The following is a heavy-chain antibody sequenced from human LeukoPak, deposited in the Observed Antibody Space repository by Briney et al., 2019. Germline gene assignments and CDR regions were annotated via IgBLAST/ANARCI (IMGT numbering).Heavy chain of an antibody. J-gene: IGHJ4*02. D-gene: IGHD6-13*01. CDR3: ARAIKYSGSWYDAGDDY. CDR1: GYTFTSYD. CDR2: MSPNSGNT. Sequence: ASVNVSCKASGYTFTSYDINWVRQATGQGLEWMGWMSPNSGNTGYAQKFQGRVTMTRNTSISTAYMELSSLRSEDTAVYYCARAIKYSGSWYDAGDDYWGQGTLVTVSS. V-gene: IGHV1-8*01.